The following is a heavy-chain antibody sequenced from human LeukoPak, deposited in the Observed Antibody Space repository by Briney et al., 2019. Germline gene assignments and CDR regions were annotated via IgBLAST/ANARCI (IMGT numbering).Heavy chain of an antibody. CDR2: IIPIFGTA. Sequence: SVKVSCKASGGTFSSYAISWVRQAPGQGLEWMGGIIPIFGTANYAQKFQGRVAITADESTSTAYMELSSPRSEDTAVYYCARVGTEYSSGWYDYWGQGTLVTVSS. D-gene: IGHD6-19*01. CDR1: GGTFSSYA. CDR3: ARVGTEYSSGWYDY. V-gene: IGHV1-69*01. J-gene: IGHJ4*02.